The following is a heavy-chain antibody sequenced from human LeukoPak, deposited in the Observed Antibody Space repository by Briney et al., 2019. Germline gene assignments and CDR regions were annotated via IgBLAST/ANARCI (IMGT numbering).Heavy chain of an antibody. CDR3: ARGLYYIDV. J-gene: IGHJ6*03. CDR2: ISGSTSVI. Sequence: PGGSLGLSCAASGFTFSTHTMAWVRQAPGRGLEWVSYISGSTSVIYYADSVKGRFTISRDNAKNSLYLQMNSLRTEDTAIYYCARGLYYIDVWGNGTAVTVS. V-gene: IGHV3-48*01. CDR1: GFTFSTHT.